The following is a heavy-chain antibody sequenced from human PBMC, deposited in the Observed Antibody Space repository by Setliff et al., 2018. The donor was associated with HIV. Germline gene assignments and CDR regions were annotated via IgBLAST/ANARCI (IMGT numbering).Heavy chain of an antibody. V-gene: IGHV4-61*02. CDR2: IYASGST. Sequence: TLSLTCTVSGGSISSGSYYWSWIRQPAGKGLEWIGRIYASGSTNYNPSLKSRVTISVDTSKNQFSLKLTSVTAADTAVYYCARDSFSGWHSGDAFDIWGQGTMVTVSS. J-gene: IGHJ3*02. CDR1: GGSISSGSYY. CDR3: ARDSFSGWHSGDAFDI. D-gene: IGHD6-19*01.